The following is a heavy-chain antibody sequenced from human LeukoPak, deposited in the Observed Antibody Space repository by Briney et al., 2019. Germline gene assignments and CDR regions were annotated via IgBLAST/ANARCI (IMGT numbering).Heavy chain of an antibody. D-gene: IGHD2-15*01. J-gene: IGHJ4*02. CDR2: IKQDGSEK. CDR3: ARDGDIVVVVAATLIDY. V-gene: IGHV3-7*01. CDR1: GFTFSSYW. Sequence: GGSLRLSCAASGFTFSSYWMSWVRQAPGKGLEWVANIKQDGSEKCYVDSVKGRFTISRDNAKNSLYLQMNSLRAEDTAVYYCARDGDIVVVVAATLIDYWGQGTLVTVSS.